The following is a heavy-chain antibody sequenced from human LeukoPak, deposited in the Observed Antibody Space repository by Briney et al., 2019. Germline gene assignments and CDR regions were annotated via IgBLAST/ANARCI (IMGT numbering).Heavy chain of an antibody. CDR1: GFTSSSYW. D-gene: IGHD6-19*01. CDR2: INTDGSST. CDR3: ARYIAVAGPDAFDI. Sequence: GGSLRLSCAASGFTSSSYWMHWVRQAPGKGLVWVSRINTDGSSTSYADSVKGRFAISRDNAKNSLYLQMNSLRAEDTAVYYCARYIAVAGPDAFDIWGQGTMVTVSS. V-gene: IGHV3-74*01. J-gene: IGHJ3*02.